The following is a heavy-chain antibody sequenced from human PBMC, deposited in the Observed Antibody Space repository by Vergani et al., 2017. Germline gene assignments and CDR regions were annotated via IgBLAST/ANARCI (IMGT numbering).Heavy chain of an antibody. CDR2: ISFDGSNQ. V-gene: IGHV3-30*02. CDR3: AKHFRGWGIDY. D-gene: IGHD3-16*01. CDR1: GFTLSNYD. Sequence: QVQLVESGGGVVQRGGSLRLSCATSGFTLSNYDMQWIRQGPGKGLEFVAFISFDGSNQYYADSVKGRFTLSRDFSKNTLYLQMNSLRTDDTVTYYCAKHFRGWGIDYWGQGTQVIVSS. J-gene: IGHJ4*02.